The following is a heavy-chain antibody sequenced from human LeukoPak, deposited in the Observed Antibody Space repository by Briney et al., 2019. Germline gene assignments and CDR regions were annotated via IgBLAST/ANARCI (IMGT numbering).Heavy chain of an antibody. V-gene: IGHV1-69*13. J-gene: IGHJ4*02. CDR1: GGTFSSYA. CDR2: IIPIFGTA. CDR3: ATLSALIVVVDTPMYFDY. D-gene: IGHD3-22*01. Sequence: SVKVSCKASGGTFSSYAISWVRLAPGQGLEWMGGIIPIFGTANYAQKFQGRVTITADESTSTAYMELSSLRSEDTAVYYCATLSALIVVVDTPMYFDYWGQGTLVTVSS.